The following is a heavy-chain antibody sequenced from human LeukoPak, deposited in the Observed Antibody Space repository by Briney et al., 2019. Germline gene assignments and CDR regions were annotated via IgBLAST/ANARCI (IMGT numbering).Heavy chain of an antibody. Sequence: PGRSLRLSCAASGFIFSDYYMTWIRQAPGKGLDWISYISTDSSFTSYADSVRGRFTVSRDNAKNSLYLQMNSLRAEDTAVYYCARLHSTAAAGTYDYWGQGTLVTVSS. CDR2: ISTDSSFT. CDR3: ARLHSTAAAGTYDY. V-gene: IGHV3-11*06. D-gene: IGHD6-13*01. J-gene: IGHJ4*02. CDR1: GFIFSDYY.